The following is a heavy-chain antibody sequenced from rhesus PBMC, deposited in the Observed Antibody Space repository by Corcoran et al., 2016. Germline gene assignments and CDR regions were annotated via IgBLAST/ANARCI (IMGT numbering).Heavy chain of an antibody. V-gene: IGHV4-173*01. J-gene: IGHJ5-1*01. CDR1: GGSISGNY. Sequence: QLQLQESGPGLVKPSETLSLTCAGSGGSISGNYLSWIRQPPGEGLEWIGRISGSGGSTDYHPSLKSRVTISIDTSKNQLSLKLSSVTAADTAVYYCARQTTGFWGNRFDVWGAGVLVTVSS. CDR3: ARQTTGFWGNRFDV. CDR2: ISGSGGST. D-gene: IGHD3-3*01.